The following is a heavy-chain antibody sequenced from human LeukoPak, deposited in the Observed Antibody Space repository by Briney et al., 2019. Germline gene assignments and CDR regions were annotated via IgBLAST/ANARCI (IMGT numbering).Heavy chain of an antibody. CDR2: INYSGST. J-gene: IGHJ3*02. D-gene: IGHD3-16*01. CDR1: GASISTAGVY. V-gene: IGHV4-61*08. CDR3: ARRGGGHAFDI. Sequence: PSETLSLICTVSGASISTAGVYWSWIRQPPGKGLECIGDINYSGSTNYNPSLKRRVNISIDTSRTQFSLKLSSVTAADTGMYYCARRGGGHAFDIWGEGTMVTVSS.